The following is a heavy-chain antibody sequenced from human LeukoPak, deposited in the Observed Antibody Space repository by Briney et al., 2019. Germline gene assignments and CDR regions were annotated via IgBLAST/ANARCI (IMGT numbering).Heavy chain of an antibody. CDR2: ISNSGGNI. CDR3: ASLTGTVDYYHGMDV. CDR1: GFTFNNYA. V-gene: IGHV3-23*01. D-gene: IGHD3-9*01. Sequence: GGSLRLSCVASGFTFNNYAMSWVRQAPGRGLEWLSSISNSGGNIDYRNSVKGRFTISRDNSKNTLYLQMDSLGAEDTAVYYCASLTGTVDYYHGMDVWGQGTTVTVSS. J-gene: IGHJ6*02.